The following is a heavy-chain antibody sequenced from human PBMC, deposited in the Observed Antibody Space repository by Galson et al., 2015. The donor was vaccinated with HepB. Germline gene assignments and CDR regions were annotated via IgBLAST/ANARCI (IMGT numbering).Heavy chain of an antibody. CDR1: GGSISSGDYY. Sequence: TLSLTCTVSGGSISSGDYYWSWIRQPPGKGLEWIGYIYYSGSTYYNPSLKSRVTISVDTSKNQFSLKLSSVTAADTAVDYCARGRVRDAMDGWGPGTTVTGSS. CDR3: ARGRVRDAMDG. V-gene: IGHV4-30-4*01. J-gene: IGHJ6*02. CDR2: IYYSGST. D-gene: IGHD2-21*01.